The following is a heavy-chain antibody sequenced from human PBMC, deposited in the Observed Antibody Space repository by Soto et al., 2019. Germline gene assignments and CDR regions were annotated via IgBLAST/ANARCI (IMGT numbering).Heavy chain of an antibody. J-gene: IGHJ5*02. CDR3: AHLITIFGPSMFNWFDP. CDR2: IYWDDDK. D-gene: IGHD3-3*01. CDR1: GFSLSTSGVG. Sequence: SGPTLVKPTQTLTLTCTFSGFSLSTSGVGVGWIRQPPGKALEWLALIYWDDDKRYSPSLKSRLTITKDTSKNQVVLTMTNMDPVDTATYYCAHLITIFGPSMFNWFDPWGQGTLVTVSS. V-gene: IGHV2-5*02.